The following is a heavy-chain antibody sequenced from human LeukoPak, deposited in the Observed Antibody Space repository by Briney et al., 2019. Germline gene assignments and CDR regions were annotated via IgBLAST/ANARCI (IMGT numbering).Heavy chain of an antibody. CDR3: ARDLSSRDAY. CDR2: LQDDGSHQ. Sequence: GSLRLSCAASGFAVSTSWMGWVRQALGKGLEWVASLQDDGSHQYYVDSAKGRFTISRENAKNSLFLQMSSLRVEDTAVYYCARDLSSRDAYWGQGTPVTVSS. D-gene: IGHD6-13*01. CDR1: GFAVSTSW. V-gene: IGHV3-7*03. J-gene: IGHJ4*02.